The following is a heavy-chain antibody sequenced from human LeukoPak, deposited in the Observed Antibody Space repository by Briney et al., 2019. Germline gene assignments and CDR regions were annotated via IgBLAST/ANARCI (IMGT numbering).Heavy chain of an antibody. CDR3: MRGGSGLDSDY. J-gene: IGHJ4*02. V-gene: IGHV4-30-2*02. D-gene: IGHD3-16*01. CDR2: IYHSGST. CDR1: SGSISSGGYY. Sequence: SQTLSLTCTVSSGSISSGGYYWSWIRQPPGKGLEWIGYIYHSGSTYYNPSLKSRVTISVDTSKNQFSLKLSSVTAADTAVYYCMRGGSGLDSDYWGQGTLVTVSS.